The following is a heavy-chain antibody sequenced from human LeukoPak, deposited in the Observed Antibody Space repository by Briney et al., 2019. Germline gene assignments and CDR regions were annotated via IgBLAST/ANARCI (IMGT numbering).Heavy chain of an antibody. D-gene: IGHD6-6*01. J-gene: IGHJ4*02. CDR3: ARDLPEYSSSSDSGLI. V-gene: IGHV4-39*07. Sequence: SETLSLTCTVSGGSISSSSYYWGWIRQPPGKGLEWIGSIYYSGSTYYNPSLKSRVTISVDTSKNQFSLKLSSVTAADTAVYYCARDLPEYSSSSDSGLIWGQGTLVTVSS. CDR2: IYYSGST. CDR1: GGSISSSSYY.